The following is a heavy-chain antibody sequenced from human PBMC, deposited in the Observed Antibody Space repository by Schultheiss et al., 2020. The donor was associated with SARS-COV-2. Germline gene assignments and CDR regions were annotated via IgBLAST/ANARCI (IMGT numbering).Heavy chain of an antibody. CDR2: ISSSSSYI. J-gene: IGHJ4*02. D-gene: IGHD4-23*01. CDR3: AKGRLRWSHTVDY. Sequence: GGSLRLSCAASGFTFSSYSMNWVRQAPGKGLEWVSSISSSSSYIYYADSVKGRFTISRDNAKNSLYLQMNSLRAEDTAVYYCAKGRLRWSHTVDYWGQGTLVTVSS. CDR1: GFTFSSYS. V-gene: IGHV3-21*04.